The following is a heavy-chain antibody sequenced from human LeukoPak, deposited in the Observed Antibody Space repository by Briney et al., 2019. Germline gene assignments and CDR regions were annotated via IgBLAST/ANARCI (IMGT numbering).Heavy chain of an antibody. Sequence: GGSLRLSCAASGFTFSSYAMSWVRQAPGKGLEWVANIKQDGSEKYYVDSVKGRFTISRDNAKNSLYLQMNSLRAEDTAVYYCAIEDFWRGRAFDYWGQGTLVTVSS. CDR1: GFTFSSYA. V-gene: IGHV3-7*01. CDR3: AIEDFWRGRAFDY. D-gene: IGHD3-3*01. J-gene: IGHJ4*02. CDR2: IKQDGSEK.